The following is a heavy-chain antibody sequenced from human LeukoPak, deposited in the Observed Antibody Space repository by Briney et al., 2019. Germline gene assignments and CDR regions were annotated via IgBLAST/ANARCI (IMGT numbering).Heavy chain of an antibody. J-gene: IGHJ6*03. CDR2: IYTSGST. Sequence: SQTLSLTCTVSGGSIFSGSYYWSWIRQPAGKGLEWIGRIYTSGSTNYNPSLKSRVTISVDTSKNQFSLKLSSVTSADTAVYYCARALSTWCSSTSCYLYYMDVWGKGTTVTISS. CDR3: ARALSTWCSSTSCYLYYMDV. V-gene: IGHV4-61*02. CDR1: GGSIFSGSYY. D-gene: IGHD2-2*01.